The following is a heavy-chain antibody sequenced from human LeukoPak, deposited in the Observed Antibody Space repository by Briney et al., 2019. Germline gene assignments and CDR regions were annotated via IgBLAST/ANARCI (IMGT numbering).Heavy chain of an antibody. CDR1: GFTFSTYW. D-gene: IGHD4-17*01. CDR2: IKGDGSST. J-gene: IGHJ4*02. V-gene: IGHV3-74*01. Sequence: QPGGSLRLSCAASGFTFSTYWMHWVRQAPGKGLVWVARIKGDGSSTIYADSVKGRSTISRDNSKNTLYLQTSSLRVEDTAVYYCARASTTVPNLLDHWGRGTLVTVSS. CDR3: ARASTTVPNLLDH.